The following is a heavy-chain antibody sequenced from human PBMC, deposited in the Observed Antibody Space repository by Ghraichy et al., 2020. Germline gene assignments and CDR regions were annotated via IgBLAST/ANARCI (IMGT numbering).Heavy chain of an antibody. CDR2: ILGTGVTT. D-gene: IGHD6-19*01. V-gene: IGHV3-64*01. Sequence: GESLRLSCAASGFTFSDYPMHWVRQAPGKGLEFVSSILGTGVTTSYANSVKARFTISRDNSKNTVYLQIGSLTADDMALYYCARDRPGGWSFDSWGQGTLVTVSS. CDR3: ARDRPGGWSFDS. J-gene: IGHJ4*02. CDR1: GFTFSDYP.